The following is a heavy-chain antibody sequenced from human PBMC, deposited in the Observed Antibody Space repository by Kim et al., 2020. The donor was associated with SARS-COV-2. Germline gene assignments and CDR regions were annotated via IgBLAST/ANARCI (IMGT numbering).Heavy chain of an antibody. J-gene: IGHJ4*02. V-gene: IGHV1-8*01. CDR3: AREGTNYYDSSGYYFFDY. CDR2: MNPNSGNT. Sequence: ASVKVSCKASGYTFTSYDINWVRQATGQGLEWMGWMNPNSGNTGYAQKFQGRVTMTRNTSISTAYMELSSLRSEDTAVYYCAREGTNYYDSSGYYFFDYWGQGTLVTVSS. D-gene: IGHD3-22*01. CDR1: GYTFTSYD.